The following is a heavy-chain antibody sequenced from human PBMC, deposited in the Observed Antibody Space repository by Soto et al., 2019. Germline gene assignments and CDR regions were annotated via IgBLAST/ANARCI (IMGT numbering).Heavy chain of an antibody. Sequence: RWSLRLSCSASVFTFRSFTMNWFRQAPGKGLEWVSTISSNSAYIYYTDALRGRFTISRDNAKNSLHLQMNSLRAEDTAVYYCTRDASRDSSARGWFDPWGLGTLVTVSS. D-gene: IGHD6-13*01. CDR1: VFTFRSFT. V-gene: IGHV3-21*01. CDR3: TRDASRDSSARGWFDP. CDR2: ISSNSAYI. J-gene: IGHJ5*02.